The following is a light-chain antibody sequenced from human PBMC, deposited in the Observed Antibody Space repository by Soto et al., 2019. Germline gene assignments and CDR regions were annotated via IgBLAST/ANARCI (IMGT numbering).Light chain of an antibody. V-gene: IGLV3-21*02. Sequence: SSELTQPPSVSVAPGQTARIACGGNKIETKSVQWYQQKPGQSPVLVVYDDSGRPSRIPERFSGSNSGNPATLTISRVEVGDEADYFGQVWDMSSDHVVFGGGTQLTVL. J-gene: IGLJ2*01. CDR3: QVWDMSSDHVV. CDR1: KIETKS. CDR2: DDS.